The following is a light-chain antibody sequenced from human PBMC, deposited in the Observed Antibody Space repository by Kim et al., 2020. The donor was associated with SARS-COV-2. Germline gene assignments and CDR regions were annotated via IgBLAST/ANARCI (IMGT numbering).Light chain of an antibody. J-gene: IGLJ3*02. CDR1: SSDVANYNY. CDR3: CSYAGSNTWV. V-gene: IGLV2-11*01. CDR2: GVT. Sequence: GQSVTLSCTGTSSDVANYNYVSWYQQHPGKAPKLMVYGVTKRPSGVPDRFSGSKSGYTASLTISGLQAEDEADYYCCSYAGSNTWVFGGGTQLTVL.